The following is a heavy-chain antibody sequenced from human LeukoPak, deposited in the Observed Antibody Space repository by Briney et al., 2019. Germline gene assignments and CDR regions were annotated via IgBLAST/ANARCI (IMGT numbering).Heavy chain of an antibody. Sequence: PGGSLRLSCAASGFTFSSYSMNWVRQAPGKGLEWVSYISSASGSIYYADSVKGRFAISRDNAKNSLFLQMNSLRAEDTAVYYCARDEWAGTVAYWGQGTLVTVSS. V-gene: IGHV3-48*04. J-gene: IGHJ4*02. CDR2: ISSASGSI. CDR3: ARDEWAGTVAY. CDR1: GFTFSSYS. D-gene: IGHD6-19*01.